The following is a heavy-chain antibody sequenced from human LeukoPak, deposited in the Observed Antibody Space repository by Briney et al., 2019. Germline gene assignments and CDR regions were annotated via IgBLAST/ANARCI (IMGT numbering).Heavy chain of an antibody. CDR1: GGSFRGYY. Sequence: NPSETLSLTCAVYGGSFRGYYWSWIRQPPGKGLEWIGEINHSGSTNYNPSLKSRVTISVDTSKNQFSLKLSSVTAADTAVYYCAAQGNGYNDYWGQGTLVTVSS. CDR2: INHSGST. D-gene: IGHD5-24*01. J-gene: IGHJ4*02. CDR3: AAQGNGYNDY. V-gene: IGHV4-34*01.